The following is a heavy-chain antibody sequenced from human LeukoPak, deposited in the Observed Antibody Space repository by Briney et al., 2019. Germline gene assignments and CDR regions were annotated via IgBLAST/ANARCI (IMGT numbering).Heavy chain of an antibody. V-gene: IGHV4-31*11. CDR2: IYNTGSA. J-gene: IGHJ6*02. CDR3: ASTHCASPSCYSYYYSGLDV. Sequence: PSETLSLTCAVSGGSISSGTHYWNWIRQHPGQGLEWIGHIYNTGSAYYNPSLMSRVSISIDTSENQFSLKLSSVTAADTAVYYCASTHCASPSCYSYYYSGLDVWGQGTTIIVSS. D-gene: IGHD2-2*01. CDR1: GGSISSGTHY.